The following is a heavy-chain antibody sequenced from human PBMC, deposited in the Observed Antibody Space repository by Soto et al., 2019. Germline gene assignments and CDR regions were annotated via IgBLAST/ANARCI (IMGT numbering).Heavy chain of an antibody. CDR3: AIGGYCSGGSCYPNWFAP. CDR2: ISYDGSNK. CDR1: GFTFSSYA. V-gene: IGHV3-30-3*01. Sequence: QVQLVESGGGVVQPGRSLRLSCAASGFTFSSYAMHWVRQAPGKGLEWVAVISYDGSNKYYADSVKGRFTISRDNSKNTLYLQMNSLRAEDTAVYYCAIGGYCSGGSCYPNWFAPWGPGTLVTVSS. J-gene: IGHJ5*02. D-gene: IGHD2-15*01.